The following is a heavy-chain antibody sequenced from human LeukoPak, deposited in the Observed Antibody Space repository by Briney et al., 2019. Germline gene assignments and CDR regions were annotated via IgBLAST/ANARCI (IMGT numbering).Heavy chain of an antibody. CDR3: AIYGDYLLPPN. Sequence: PSETLSLTCAVSGGSFSGYYWAWIRQSPGKGLEWIGEINHSGSANYNPSLKSRVTISLDTSKHQFSLKLSSVTAADTAVYYCAIYGDYLLPPNWGQGTLVTVSS. CDR1: GGSFSGYY. D-gene: IGHD4-17*01. CDR2: INHSGSA. V-gene: IGHV4-34*01. J-gene: IGHJ4*02.